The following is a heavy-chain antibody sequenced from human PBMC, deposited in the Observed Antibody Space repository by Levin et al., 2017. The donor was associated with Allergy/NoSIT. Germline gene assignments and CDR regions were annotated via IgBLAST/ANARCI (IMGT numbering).Heavy chain of an antibody. D-gene: IGHD2-2*02. J-gene: IGHJ4*02. CDR2: VYYNGGST. CDR1: GGSINSYY. CDR3: ARGLCTGCYTDYFDF. V-gene: IGHV4-59*01. Sequence: SETLSLTCTVSGGSINSYYWNWIRQSPGKGLEWIGYVYYNGGSTNYNPSLESRVTISVDTSKSQFSLRLTSVTAADTAVYFCARGLCTGCYTDYFDFWGQGILVTVSS.